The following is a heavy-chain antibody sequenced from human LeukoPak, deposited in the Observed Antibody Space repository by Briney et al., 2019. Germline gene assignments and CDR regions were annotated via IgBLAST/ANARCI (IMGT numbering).Heavy chain of an antibody. CDR2: MNPNSGNT. Sequence: GASVKVSCKASVYTFTGYDISWGRQATGQGLEWMGWMNPNSGNTGYAQKFQGRVTMTRNTSISTAYMELSSLRSTDTAVYYCARGPRGYSYQDYWGQGTLVTVSS. J-gene: IGHJ4*02. CDR3: ARGPRGYSYQDY. V-gene: IGHV1-8*01. CDR1: VYTFTGYD. D-gene: IGHD5-18*01.